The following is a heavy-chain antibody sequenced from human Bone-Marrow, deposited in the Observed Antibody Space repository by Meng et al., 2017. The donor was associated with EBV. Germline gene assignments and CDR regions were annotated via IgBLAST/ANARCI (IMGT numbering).Heavy chain of an antibody. D-gene: IGHD3-22*01. V-gene: IGHV1-18*01. J-gene: IGHJ4*02. Sequence: HGPLVQSGAEVKKPGASVKVSCKASGYTFTSYGISWVRQAPGQGLEWMGWISAYNGNTNYAQKLQGRVTMTTDTSTSTAYMELRSLRSDDTAVYYCARFLDYDSSGYYYGSFDYWGQGTLVTVSS. CDR3: ARFLDYDSSGYYYGSFDY. CDR1: GYTFTSYG. CDR2: ISAYNGNT.